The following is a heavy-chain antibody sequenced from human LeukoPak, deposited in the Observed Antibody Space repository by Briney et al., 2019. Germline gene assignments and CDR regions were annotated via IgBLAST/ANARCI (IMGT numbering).Heavy chain of an antibody. Sequence: ASVKVSCKASGYTFTGYYMHWVRQAPGQGLEWMGWINPNSGGTNYAQKFQGRVTMTRDTSISTAYMELSRLRSDDTAVYYCARTVTSITMIVGLGQFDIWGQGTMVTVSS. J-gene: IGHJ3*02. CDR3: ARTVTSITMIVGLGQFDI. CDR2: INPNSGGT. V-gene: IGHV1-2*02. CDR1: GYTFTGYY. D-gene: IGHD3-22*01.